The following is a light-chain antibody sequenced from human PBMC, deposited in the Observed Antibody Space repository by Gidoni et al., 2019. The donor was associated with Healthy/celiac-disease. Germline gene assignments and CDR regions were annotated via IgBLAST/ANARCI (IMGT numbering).Light chain of an antibody. J-gene: IGKJ5*01. CDR1: QSVSSY. Sequence: EIVLKQSPATLSLSPGERATISCRASQSVSSYLAWYQQKPGQAPRLLIYDASNRATGIPARFSGSGSGTDFTLTISSLEPEDFAVYYCQQRSNWPPELTFXXXTRLEIK. V-gene: IGKV3-11*01. CDR3: QQRSNWPPELT. CDR2: DAS.